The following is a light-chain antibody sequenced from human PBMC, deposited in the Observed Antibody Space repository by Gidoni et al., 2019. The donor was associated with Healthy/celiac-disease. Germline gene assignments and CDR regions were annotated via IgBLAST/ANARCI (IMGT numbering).Light chain of an antibody. CDR2: WAS. Sequence: DIVMTQSPASLAVSLGERATINCKSSQSVLYSSNNKNYLAWYQQKPGQPPKLLIYWASTRESGVPDRFSGSGSGTDVTPTISSLQAEDVAVYYCQKYDSTPLTFGGGTKVEIK. J-gene: IGKJ4*01. CDR3: QKYDSTPLT. V-gene: IGKV4-1*01. CDR1: QSVLYSSNNKNY.